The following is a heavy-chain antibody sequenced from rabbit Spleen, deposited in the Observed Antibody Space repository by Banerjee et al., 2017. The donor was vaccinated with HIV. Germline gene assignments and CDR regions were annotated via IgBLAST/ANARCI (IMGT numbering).Heavy chain of an antibody. CDR3: ARDLGYGSNSGLFNL. Sequence: QSLEESGGDLVKPEGSLTLTCTASGFSFSSSYSMCWVRQAPGKGLEWIACIYAGSVGVTYYASWAKGRFTISKTSSTTVTLQMTSLTAADTATYFCARDLGYGSNSGLFNLWGPGTLVTVS. J-gene: IGHJ4*01. D-gene: IGHD1-1*01. CDR1: GFSFSSSYS. CDR2: IYAGSVGVT. V-gene: IGHV1S40*01.